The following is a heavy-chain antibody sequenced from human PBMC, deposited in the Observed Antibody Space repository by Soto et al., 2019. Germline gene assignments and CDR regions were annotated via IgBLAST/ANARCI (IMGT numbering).Heavy chain of an antibody. D-gene: IGHD2-8*02. Sequence: PGGSLRLSCASSGFAFSNYPMAWVRQAPGEGLEWVSTLGATGGDTYYADSVKGRFTISRDNSRNTVYLQMNILRVDDTAVYYCAKRGNSPWSHDYWGQGALVTVSS. CDR1: GFAFSNYP. CDR2: LGATGGDT. CDR3: AKRGNSPWSHDY. V-gene: IGHV3-23*01. J-gene: IGHJ4*02.